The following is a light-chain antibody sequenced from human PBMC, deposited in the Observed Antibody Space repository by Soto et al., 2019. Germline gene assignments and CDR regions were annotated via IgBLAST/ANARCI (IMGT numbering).Light chain of an antibody. CDR3: QQYNSYST. V-gene: IGKV1-5*03. CDR1: QSISDS. Sequence: DIQMTQSPSTLSASVGDRVTITCRASQSISDSLAWYQQKPGKAPKLLIYKASSLESGVPSRFSASGSGTEFTLTISSLQPDDFATYYCQQYNSYSTFGLGTKVEIK. J-gene: IGKJ1*01. CDR2: KAS.